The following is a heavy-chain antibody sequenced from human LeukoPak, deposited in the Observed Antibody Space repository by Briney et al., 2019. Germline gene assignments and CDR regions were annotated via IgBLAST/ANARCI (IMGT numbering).Heavy chain of an antibody. CDR3: ARDFAGDDYGDYIGWFDP. Sequence: GGSLRPSSAASGFTFSSYSMNWVRQAPGKGLHLVSSISSSSSYIYYADLVKGRFTISRDNAKNSLYLQMNSLRAEDTAVYYCARDFAGDDYGDYIGWFDPWGQGTLVTVSS. CDR2: ISSSSSYI. D-gene: IGHD4-17*01. J-gene: IGHJ5*02. V-gene: IGHV3-21*01. CDR1: GFTFSSYS.